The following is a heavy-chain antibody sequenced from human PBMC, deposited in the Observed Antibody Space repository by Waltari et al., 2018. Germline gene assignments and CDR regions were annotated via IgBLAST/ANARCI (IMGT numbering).Heavy chain of an antibody. CDR3: GRARVQGVKYFDY. V-gene: IGHV3-74*01. D-gene: IGHD3-10*01. J-gene: IGHJ4*02. Sequence: EVQLVESGGALVQRGGSLSLPCTASGSTSRPSWMHWVRHGPGTGLMWVSRIDSDGSSTSYEDSVRGRFTISRDNAKNTLYLQMNSVRDEDTAVYYCGRARVQGVKYFDYWGRGTLVTVSS. CDR1: GSTSRPSW. CDR2: IDSDGSST.